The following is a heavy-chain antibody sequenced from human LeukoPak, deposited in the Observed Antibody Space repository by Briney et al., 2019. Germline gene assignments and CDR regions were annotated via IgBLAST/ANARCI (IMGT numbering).Heavy chain of an antibody. CDR3: ASRSRDY. V-gene: IGHV3-48*03. D-gene: IGHD6-19*01. CDR2: ISSSGDTI. J-gene: IGHJ4*02. CDR1: GFTFRSYE. Sequence: GGSLSLSCADSGFTFRSYEMNWVRQAPGKGLEWISYISSSGDTIYYADSVKGRFTISRDNAQSSLHLQMNGLSVEDTAVYSCASRSRDYWGQGALLSVSS.